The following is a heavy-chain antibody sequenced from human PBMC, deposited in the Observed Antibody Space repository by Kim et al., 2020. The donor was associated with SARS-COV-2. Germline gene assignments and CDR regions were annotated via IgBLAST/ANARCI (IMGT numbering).Heavy chain of an antibody. D-gene: IGHD3-10*01. J-gene: IGHJ4*02. CDR2: TTKKGNSYTS. V-gene: IGHV3-72*01. Sequence: GGSLRLSCAASGFTFSDHDMDWVRQAPGKGLEWIGRTTKKGNSYTSLHAASVKGRFTISRDDSKNSLYLQMHSLKTEDTAVYYCAREGGFAELVYWGQGT. CDR1: GFTFSDHD. CDR3: AREGGFAELVY.